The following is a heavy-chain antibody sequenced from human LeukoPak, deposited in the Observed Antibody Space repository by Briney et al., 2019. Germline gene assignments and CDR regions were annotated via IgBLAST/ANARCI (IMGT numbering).Heavy chain of an antibody. J-gene: IGHJ4*02. CDR1: GYSVSGKY. CDR3: MTPGPTVTGGFEY. D-gene: IGHD4-17*01. V-gene: IGHV3-53*01. CDR2: IYIGGST. Sequence: GGSLRLSCATSGYSVSGKYMGWVRQAPGKGLEYVSVIYIGGSTYYIESVKGRFTISRDDSKNTLYLQMNSLRGEDTAVYYCMTPGPTVTGGFEYWGQGTLVTVSS.